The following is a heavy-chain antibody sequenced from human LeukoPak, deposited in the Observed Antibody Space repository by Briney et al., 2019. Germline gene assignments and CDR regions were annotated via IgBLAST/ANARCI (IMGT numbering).Heavy chain of an antibody. D-gene: IGHD2-2*01. Sequence: ASVKVSCKASGYTFTSYGISWVRQAPGQGLEWMGWISAYNGNTNYAQKLQGRVTMTTDTSTSTAYMELRSLRSDDTAVYYCASFRGYCSSTSCYSSSRAFDIWGQGTMVTVSS. CDR2: ISAYNGNT. CDR1: GYTFTSYG. J-gene: IGHJ3*02. CDR3: ASFRGYCSSTSCYSSSRAFDI. V-gene: IGHV1-18*01.